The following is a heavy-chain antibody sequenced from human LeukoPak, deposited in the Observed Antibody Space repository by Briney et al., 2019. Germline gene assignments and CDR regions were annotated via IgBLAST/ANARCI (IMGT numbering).Heavy chain of an antibody. V-gene: IGHV1-69*06. J-gene: IGHJ5*02. Sequence: GASVKVSCKASGGTFSSYAISWVRQAPGQGLEWMGGIIPIFGTANYAQKFQGRVTITADKSTSTAYMELSSLRSEDTAVYYCARSYYYDSSGLGPFWFDPWGQGTLVTVSS. CDR3: ARSYYYDSSGLGPFWFDP. CDR1: GGTFSSYA. CDR2: IIPIFGTA. D-gene: IGHD3-22*01.